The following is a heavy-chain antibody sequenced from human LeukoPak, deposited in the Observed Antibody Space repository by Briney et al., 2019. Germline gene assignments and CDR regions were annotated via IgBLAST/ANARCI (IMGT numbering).Heavy chain of an antibody. D-gene: IGHD3-10*01. CDR3: AKDARNYYGSGSCYNVEY. CDR2: ISHDGSNK. V-gene: IGHV3-30*18. J-gene: IGHJ4*02. Sequence: GRSLRLSCAASGFTFSSYGIHWVRQAPGKGLEWVAVISHDGSNKYYADSVKGRFTISRDNSKNTLNLQMNSLRAEDTAVYYCAKDARNYYGSGSCYNVEYWGQGTLVTVSS. CDR1: GFTFSSYG.